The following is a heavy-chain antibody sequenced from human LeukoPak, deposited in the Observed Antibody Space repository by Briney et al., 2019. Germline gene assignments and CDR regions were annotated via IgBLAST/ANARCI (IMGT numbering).Heavy chain of an antibody. CDR2: INPSGGST. CDR1: GYTFTSYY. J-gene: IGHJ6*02. Sequence: ASVKVSCKASGYTFTSYYMHWVRQAPGQGLEWMGIINPSGGSTSYAQKFQGRVTMTRDTSTSTVYMELSSLRSEDTAVYYCARDLGGTAAGTDPSVNYYGMDVWGQGTTVTVSS. D-gene: IGHD6-13*01. CDR3: ARDLGGTAAGTDPSVNYYGMDV. V-gene: IGHV1-46*01.